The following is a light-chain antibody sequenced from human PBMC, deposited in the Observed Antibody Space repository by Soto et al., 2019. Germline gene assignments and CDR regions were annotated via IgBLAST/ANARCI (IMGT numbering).Light chain of an antibody. J-gene: IGKJ3*01. Sequence: DIQMTQSPSSLSASVGDRVTITCRASQSIGSYLNWFQQKPGKAPKLLIYAATTLQSGVPSRFSGSGSGTDFTLTISSLQSQDVATYYCQETYSVPFFSFGPGTKVDIK. CDR3: QETYSVPFFS. CDR1: QSIGSY. V-gene: IGKV1-39*01. CDR2: AAT.